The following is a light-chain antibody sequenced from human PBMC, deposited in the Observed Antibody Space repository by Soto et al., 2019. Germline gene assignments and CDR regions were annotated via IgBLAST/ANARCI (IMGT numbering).Light chain of an antibody. Sequence: EIVMTQSRATLSLSPGERATLSCRASQSVSSSYLSWYQQKPGQAPRLLIYGASTRATGIPARFSGSGSGTDFTLTISSLQPEDFAVYYCQQDYNLPFTFGPGTKVDIK. V-gene: IGKV3D-7*01. CDR2: GAS. J-gene: IGKJ3*01. CDR3: QQDYNLPFT. CDR1: QSVSSSY.